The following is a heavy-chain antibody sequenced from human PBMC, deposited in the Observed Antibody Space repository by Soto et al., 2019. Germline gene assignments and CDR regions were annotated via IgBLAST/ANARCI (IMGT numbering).Heavy chain of an antibody. CDR3: ARSHGQWRSFDL. Sequence: QVQLQESGPGLVKPSETLSLTCTVSGGSISSYYWSWIRQPPEKGLEWIGYIYYSGSTNYNPSLMSRVTISVDTSKNQFSLHLNSVTAADTPLYYCARSHGQWRSFDLWGRGTLVTVSS. V-gene: IGHV4-59*01. D-gene: IGHD2-8*01. CDR2: IYYSGST. J-gene: IGHJ2*01. CDR1: GGSISSYY.